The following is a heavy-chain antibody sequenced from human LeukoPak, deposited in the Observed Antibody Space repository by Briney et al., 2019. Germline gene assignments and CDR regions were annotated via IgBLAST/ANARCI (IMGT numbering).Heavy chain of an antibody. CDR2: IRYDGSNK. D-gene: IGHD3-10*01. CDR3: AKGPFRYYYYMDV. J-gene: IGHJ6*03. V-gene: IGHV3-30*02. Sequence: GGSLRLSCAASGFTFSSYGMHWVRQAPGKGLEWVAFIRYDGSNKYYADSVKGRFTISRDNSKNTLYLQMNSLRAEDTAVYYCAKGPFRYYYYMDVWGKGTTVTVSS. CDR1: GFTFSSYG.